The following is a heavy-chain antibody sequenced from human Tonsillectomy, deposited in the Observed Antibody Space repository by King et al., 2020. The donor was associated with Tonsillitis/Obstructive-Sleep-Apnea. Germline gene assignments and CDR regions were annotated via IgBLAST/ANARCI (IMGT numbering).Heavy chain of an antibody. D-gene: IGHD3-22*01. CDR1: GYTFTGYY. Sequence: QLVQSGAEVKKPGASVKVSCKASGYTFTGYYIHWVRQAPGQGLEWMGWINPNSGGTNYAQKFQGWITMTRDTSISTAYMELSRLRSDDTAVYYCAREEYYYDSSGLDYWGKGTLVTVSS. J-gene: IGHJ4*02. CDR3: AREEYYYDSSGLDY. CDR2: INPNSGGT. V-gene: IGHV1-2*04.